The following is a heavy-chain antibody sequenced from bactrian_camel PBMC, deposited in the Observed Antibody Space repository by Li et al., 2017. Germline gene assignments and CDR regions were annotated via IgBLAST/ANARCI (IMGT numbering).Heavy chain of an antibody. CDR2: IYTGSGDT. Sequence: HVQLVESGGGSVQAGGSLRLSCVASKHTYNRNSIGWFRQAAGKEREGVAAIYTGSGDTYYSDSVKGRFTISEDSAKNTVTLQMNSLKPEDTGMYYCAARSGGTFPLRRNGYNYWGQGTQVTVS. D-gene: IGHD2*01. CDR1: KHTYNRNS. V-gene: IGHV3S54*01. CDR3: AARSGGTFPLRRNGYNY. J-gene: IGHJ4*01.